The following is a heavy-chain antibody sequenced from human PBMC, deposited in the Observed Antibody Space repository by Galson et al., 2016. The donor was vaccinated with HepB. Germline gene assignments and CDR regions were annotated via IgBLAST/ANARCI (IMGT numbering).Heavy chain of an antibody. D-gene: IGHD7-27*01. CDR1: GFTLSTYS. Sequence: SLRLSCAVSGFTLSTYSTNWVRQAPGKGLEWIAYIRSRSNDRAIFYAGSVKGRFTISGDNDESMYLQMSSLRYEDTAVYYCVRDHDWGFDYWGQGALVTVSS. CDR2: IRSRSNDRAI. J-gene: IGHJ4*02. CDR3: VRDHDWGFDY. V-gene: IGHV3-48*02.